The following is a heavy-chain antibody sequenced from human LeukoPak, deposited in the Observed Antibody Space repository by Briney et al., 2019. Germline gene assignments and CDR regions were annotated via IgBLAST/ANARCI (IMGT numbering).Heavy chain of an antibody. CDR2: ISYDGSNK. J-gene: IGHJ4*02. CDR3: AKTPFYNILTGYYILRLYFDY. Sequence: GGSLRLSCAASGFTFSSYAMHWVRQAPGKGLEWVAVISYDGSNKYYADSVKGRFTISRDNSKNTLYLQMNSLRAEDTAVYYCAKTPFYNILTGYYILRLYFDYWGQGTLVTVS. V-gene: IGHV3-30*04. D-gene: IGHD3-9*01. CDR1: GFTFSSYA.